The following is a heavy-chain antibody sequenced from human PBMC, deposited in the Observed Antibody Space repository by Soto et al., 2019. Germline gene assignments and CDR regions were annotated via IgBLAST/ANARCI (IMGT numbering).Heavy chain of an antibody. CDR3: ARASSSGYYNNWFDP. CDR1: GFTFSSYS. V-gene: IGHV3-48*02. J-gene: IGHJ5*02. D-gene: IGHD3-22*01. CDR2: ISSGSSTI. Sequence: PGGSLRLSCAASGFTFSSYSMNWVRQAPGKGLEWVSYISSGSSTIYYSDSVTGRFTISRDNAKNSLYLQLNSLRDEDTAVYYCARASSSGYYNNWFDPWGQGTLVTVSS.